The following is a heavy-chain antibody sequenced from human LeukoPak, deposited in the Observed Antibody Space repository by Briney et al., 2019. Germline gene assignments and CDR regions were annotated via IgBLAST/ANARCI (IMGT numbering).Heavy chain of an antibody. CDR3: ARGGSERHYYYYYMDV. Sequence: ASVKVSCKASGYTFTGYYMHWVRQAPGQGLEWMGWINPNSGGTNYAQKFQGRVTMTRDTSISTAYMELSRLRSEDTAVYYCARGGSERHYYYYYMDVWGKGTTVTVSS. V-gene: IGHV1-2*02. D-gene: IGHD3-10*01. CDR2: INPNSGGT. J-gene: IGHJ6*03. CDR1: GYTFTGYY.